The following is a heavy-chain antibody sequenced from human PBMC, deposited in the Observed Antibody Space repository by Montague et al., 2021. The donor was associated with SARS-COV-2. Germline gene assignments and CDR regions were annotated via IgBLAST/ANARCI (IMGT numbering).Heavy chain of an antibody. Sequence: SETLSLTCTVSGGSITVINYYWGWIRQPPGKGLKWIGNIFHSGSTYYNPSLMSRVTISVDTSRNEFSLKVNSVTAADTAVYYCGRHKYDFWSGRSPDHFDSWGQGTLVTVSS. D-gene: IGHD3-3*01. CDR2: IFHSGST. J-gene: IGHJ4*02. V-gene: IGHV4-39*01. CDR1: GGSITVINYY. CDR3: GRHKYDFWSGRSPDHFDS.